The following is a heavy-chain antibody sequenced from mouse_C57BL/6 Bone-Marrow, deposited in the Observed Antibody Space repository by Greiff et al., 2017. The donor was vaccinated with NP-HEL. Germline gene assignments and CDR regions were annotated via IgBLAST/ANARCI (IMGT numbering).Heavy chain of an antibody. V-gene: IGHV2-2*01. CDR1: GFSLTSYG. CDR3: ARPYDGYCSWFAY. D-gene: IGHD2-3*01. CDR2: IWRGGST. Sequence: QVQLQQSGPGLVQPSQSLSITCTVSGFSLTSYGVHWVRQSPGKGLEWLGVIWRGGSTDYNAAFISRLSISKDNSNSQVFLIMNSLQADATAIYYCARPYDGYCSWFAYWGQGTLVTVSA. J-gene: IGHJ3*01.